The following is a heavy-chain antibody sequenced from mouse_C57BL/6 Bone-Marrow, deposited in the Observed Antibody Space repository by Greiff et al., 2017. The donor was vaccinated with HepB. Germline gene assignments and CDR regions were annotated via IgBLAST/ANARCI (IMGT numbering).Heavy chain of an antibody. Sequence: EVKLVESEGGLVQPGSSMKLSCTASGFTFSDYYMAWVRQVPEKGLEWVANIHYDGSSTYYLYSLKSRFIISRDIAKNILYLQMSSLKSEDTATYDCAREVTTVVGDYAMDYWGQGTSVTVSS. CDR3: AREVTTVVGDYAMDY. D-gene: IGHD1-1*01. CDR1: GFTFSDYY. J-gene: IGHJ4*01. CDR2: IHYDGSST. V-gene: IGHV5-16*01.